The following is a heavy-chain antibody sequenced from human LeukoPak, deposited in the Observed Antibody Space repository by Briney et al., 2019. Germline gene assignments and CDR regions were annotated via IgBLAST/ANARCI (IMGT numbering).Heavy chain of an antibody. CDR3: ARGEDAFDI. V-gene: IGHV4-30-4*01. J-gene: IGHJ3*02. CDR2: IYYSGST. Sequence: SQTLSLTCTVSGGSISSSDYYWSWIRQPPGKGLEWIGYIYYSGSTSYNPSLKSRITISVDTSKNQFSLKLTSVTAADTAVYYCARGEDAFDIWGQGTMLTVSS. CDR1: GGSISSSDYY.